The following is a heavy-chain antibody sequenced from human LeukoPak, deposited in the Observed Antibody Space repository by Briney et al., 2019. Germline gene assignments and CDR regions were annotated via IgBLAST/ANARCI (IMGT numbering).Heavy chain of an antibody. CDR2: TYYRSKWYN. D-gene: IGHD6-13*01. Sequence: SQTLSLTCAISGDSISNSSAAWNWIRHSPSRGLEWLGRTYYRSKWYNDYAVSVESRISINPDTSKSHFSLYLNSVTPDDTAVYYCVRTVTAVGRIDCWGQGALVTVSS. J-gene: IGHJ4*02. V-gene: IGHV6-1*01. CDR3: VRTVTAVGRIDC. CDR1: GDSISNSSAA.